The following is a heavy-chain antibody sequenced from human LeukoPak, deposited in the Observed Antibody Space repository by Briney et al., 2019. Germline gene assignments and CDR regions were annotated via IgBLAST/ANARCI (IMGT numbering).Heavy chain of an antibody. J-gene: IGHJ6*03. Sequence: PGGSLRLSCAASGFTFSSYWMHWVRQAPGEGLVWVSRINSDGSSTSYADSVKGRFTISRDNAKNTLYLQMNRLRAEDTAVYYCARGYRGGVFYYYYYMDVWGKGTTVTVSS. D-gene: IGHD3-10*01. CDR2: INSDGSST. CDR1: GFTFSSYW. CDR3: ARGYRGGVFYYYYYMDV. V-gene: IGHV3-74*01.